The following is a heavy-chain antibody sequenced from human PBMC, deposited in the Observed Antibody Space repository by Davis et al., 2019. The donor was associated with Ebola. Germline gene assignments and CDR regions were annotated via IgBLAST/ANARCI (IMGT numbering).Heavy chain of an antibody. D-gene: IGHD1-26*01. CDR3: ARGVGATTGWFDP. V-gene: IGHV4-34*01. CDR2: IYHSGST. J-gene: IGHJ5*02. CDR1: GGSFSGYY. Sequence: MPSETLSLTCAVYGGSFSGYYWSWIRQPPGKGLEWIGEIYHSGSTNYNPSLKSRVTISVDKSKNQFSLKLSSVTAADTAVYYCARGVGATTGWFDPWGQGTLVTVSS.